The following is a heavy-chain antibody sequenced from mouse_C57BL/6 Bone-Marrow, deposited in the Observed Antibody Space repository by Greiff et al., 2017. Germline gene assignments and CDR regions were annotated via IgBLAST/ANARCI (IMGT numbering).Heavy chain of an antibody. J-gene: IGHJ3*01. CDR3: ARGYGSSYEFAY. V-gene: IGHV1-52*01. D-gene: IGHD1-1*01. Sequence: QVQLQQSGAELVRPGSSVKLSCKASGYTFTSYWMHWVKQSPIQGLEWIGNIDPSDSETPYNQKFKDKATLTVDKSSSTAYMQLSSLTSEDSAVYYCARGYGSSYEFAYWGQGTLVTGSA. CDR1: GYTFTSYW. CDR2: IDPSDSET.